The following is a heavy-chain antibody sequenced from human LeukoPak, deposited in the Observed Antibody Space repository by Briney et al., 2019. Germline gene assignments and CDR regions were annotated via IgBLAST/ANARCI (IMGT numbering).Heavy chain of an antibody. D-gene: IGHD6-13*01. CDR2: ISYDGSSK. V-gene: IGHV3-30*18. CDR1: GFTFSYHG. J-gene: IGHJ4*02. Sequence: PGGSLRLSCAASGFTFSYHGMHWVRQAPGKGLEWVAVISYDGSSKYYADSVKGRFTISRDNSKNTLYLQMNSLRAEDTAVYYCAKDGLAAAGWFDYWGQGTLVTVSS. CDR3: AKDGLAAAGWFDY.